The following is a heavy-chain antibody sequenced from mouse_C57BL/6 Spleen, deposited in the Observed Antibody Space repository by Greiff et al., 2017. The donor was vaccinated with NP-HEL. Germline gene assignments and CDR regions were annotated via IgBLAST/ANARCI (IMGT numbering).Heavy chain of an antibody. Sequence: QVQLKQPGAELVMPGASVKLSCKASGYTFTSYWMHWVKQRPGQGLEWIGEIDPSDSYTNYNQKFKGKSTLTVDKSSSTAYMQLSSLTSEDSAVYNCARSGPYYYECWGQGTTLTVSS. CDR1: GYTFTSYW. CDR3: ARSGPYYYEC. J-gene: IGHJ2*01. CDR2: IDPSDSYT. V-gene: IGHV1-69*01.